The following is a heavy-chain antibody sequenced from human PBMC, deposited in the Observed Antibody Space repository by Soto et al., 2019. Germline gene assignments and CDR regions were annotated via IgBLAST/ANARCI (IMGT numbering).Heavy chain of an antibody. Sequence: QVQLVQSGAEVKKPGSSVKVSCKASGGTFSSYAISWVRQAPGQGLEWMGGIIPIFGTANYAQKFQGRVTITADESTSTAYMELSSLRSEDTDVYYCSYCGGDCYSWGIPDWGQGTLVTVSS. CDR1: GGTFSSYA. CDR3: SYCGGDCYSWGIPD. CDR2: IIPIFGTA. J-gene: IGHJ4*02. V-gene: IGHV1-69*01. D-gene: IGHD2-21*02.